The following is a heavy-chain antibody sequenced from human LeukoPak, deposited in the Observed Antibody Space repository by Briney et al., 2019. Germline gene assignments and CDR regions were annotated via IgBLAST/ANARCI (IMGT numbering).Heavy chain of an antibody. J-gene: IGHJ4*02. CDR3: AYCSSTSCYTGRHYFDY. CDR2: IYYTGST. V-gene: IGHV4-59*08. D-gene: IGHD2-2*02. Sequence: SETLSLTCTVSGGSITSYYWSWIRQPPGKGLEWIGYIYYTGSTNYNPSLKSRVTISVDTSKNQFSLKLSSVTAADTAVYYCAYCSSTSCYTGRHYFDYWGQGTLVTVSS. CDR1: GGSITSYY.